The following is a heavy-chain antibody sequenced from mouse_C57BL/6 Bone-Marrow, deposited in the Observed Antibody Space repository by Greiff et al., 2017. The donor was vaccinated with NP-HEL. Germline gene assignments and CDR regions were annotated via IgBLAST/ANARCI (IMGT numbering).Heavy chain of an antibody. Sequence: EVNVVESGGGLVQPGGSLKLSCAASGFTFSDYGMAWVRQAPRKGPEWVAFISNLAYSIYYADTVTGRFTIARENAKNTLYLEMSSLRSEDTAMYYCARAGSSPGWFAYWGQGTLVTVSA. D-gene: IGHD1-1*01. CDR3: ARAGSSPGWFAY. CDR1: GFTFSDYG. CDR2: ISNLAYSI. J-gene: IGHJ3*01. V-gene: IGHV5-15*01.